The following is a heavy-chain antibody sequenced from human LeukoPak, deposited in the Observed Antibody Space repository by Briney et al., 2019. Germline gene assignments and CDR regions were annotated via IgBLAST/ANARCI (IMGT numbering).Heavy chain of an antibody. CDR2: ISGDGGST. CDR1: GFTFDDYA. V-gene: IGHV3-43*02. J-gene: IGHJ6*03. CDR3: AKGVGYSSGRYMDYYYMNV. D-gene: IGHD6-19*01. Sequence: GGSLRLSCAASGFTFDDYAMHWVRQAPGKGLEWVSLISGDGGSTYYADSVKGRFTISRDNSKNSLYLQMNSLRTEDTALYYCAKGVGYSSGRYMDYYYMNVWGKGTTVTVSS.